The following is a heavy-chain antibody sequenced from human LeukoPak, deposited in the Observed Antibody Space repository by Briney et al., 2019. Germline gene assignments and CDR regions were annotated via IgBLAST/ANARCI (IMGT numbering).Heavy chain of an antibody. V-gene: IGHV3-7*01. CDR1: GFTFSDYW. CDR2: IKEDGSVR. D-gene: IGHD3-10*01. J-gene: IGHJ5*02. CDR3: ATEGTDGRGSFGWFDT. Sequence: GGSLRLSCVASGFTFSDYWMTWVRQAPGKGLEWVANIKEDGSVRYYVDSLKGRFTISRDNAKYSLYLQLNSLRAEDTAVYYCATEGTDGRGSFGWFDTWGQGTLVTVSS.